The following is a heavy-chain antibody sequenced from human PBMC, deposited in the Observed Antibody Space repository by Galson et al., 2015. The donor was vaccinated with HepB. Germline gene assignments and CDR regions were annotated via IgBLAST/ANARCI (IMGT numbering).Heavy chain of an antibody. CDR1: GFTFSSYA. V-gene: IGHV3-30*04. Sequence: LRLSCAASGFTFSSYAMHWVRQAPGKGLEWVALISYDGSNKYYADSVKGRFTISRDNSKNTLYLQMNSLRAEDTAVYYCARVVVAVAGTFVYAFDIWGQGTMVTVSS. CDR2: ISYDGSNK. D-gene: IGHD6-19*01. CDR3: ARVVVAVAGTFVYAFDI. J-gene: IGHJ3*02.